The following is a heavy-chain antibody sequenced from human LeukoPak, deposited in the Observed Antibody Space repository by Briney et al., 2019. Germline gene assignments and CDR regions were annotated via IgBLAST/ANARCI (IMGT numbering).Heavy chain of an antibody. CDR1: GFTFRSYW. CDR3: ARGQAGTTSGLYGMDV. V-gene: IGHV3-74*01. CDR2: INSDGSST. Sequence: VGSLRLSCAASGFTFRSYWMHWVRQAPGKGLVWVSRINSDGSSTNYADSVKGRFTISRDNAKNTLYLQMNSLRAEDTALYYCARGQAGTTSGLYGMDVWGQGTTVTVSS. D-gene: IGHD1-1*01. J-gene: IGHJ6*02.